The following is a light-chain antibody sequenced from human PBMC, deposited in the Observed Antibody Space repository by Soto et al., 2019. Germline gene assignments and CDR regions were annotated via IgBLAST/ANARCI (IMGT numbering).Light chain of an antibody. V-gene: IGKV1-39*01. Sequence: DSQMTQSPSSLSASVGDRVTITCRASQSINTYLNWYQQKPGKAPKLLIYAASRLQSGVPSRFSGSGSGTDFTLTISSLQPEDFATYYCQQSYSTPRTFGQGTKVDIK. CDR1: QSINTY. CDR2: AAS. CDR3: QQSYSTPRT. J-gene: IGKJ1*01.